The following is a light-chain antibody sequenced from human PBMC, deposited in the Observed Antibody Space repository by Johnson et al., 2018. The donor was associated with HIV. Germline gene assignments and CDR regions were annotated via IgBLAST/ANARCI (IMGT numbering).Light chain of an antibody. J-gene: IGLJ1*01. CDR1: SSNIGNNY. CDR3: GTWDSSLGGV. Sequence: QSVLTQPPSVSAAPGQKVTISCSGSSSNIGNNYVSWYQQLPGTAPKLLIYDNNKRPSGIPDRFSGSNSGTSATLGITGLQTGDEAYYYCGTWDSSLGGVFGTGTKVTVL. V-gene: IGLV1-51*01. CDR2: DNN.